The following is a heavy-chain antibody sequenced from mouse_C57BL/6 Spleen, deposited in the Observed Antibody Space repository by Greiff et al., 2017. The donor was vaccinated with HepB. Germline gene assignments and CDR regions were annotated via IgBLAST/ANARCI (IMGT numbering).Heavy chain of an antibody. D-gene: IGHD1-1*01. Sequence: QVQLQQPGAELVMPGASVKLSCKASGYTFTSYWMHWVKQRNGQGLEWIGEIDPSDSYTNYNQKFKGKATLTVDKSYSTAYMQLSSLTSEDSAVYYCARRGDSSTPWYFDVWGTGTTVTVSS. CDR1: GYTFTSYW. CDR2: IDPSDSYT. CDR3: ARRGDSSTPWYFDV. V-gene: IGHV1-69*01. J-gene: IGHJ1*03.